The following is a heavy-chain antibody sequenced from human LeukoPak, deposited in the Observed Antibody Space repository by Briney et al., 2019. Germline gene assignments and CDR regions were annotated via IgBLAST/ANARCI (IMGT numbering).Heavy chain of an antibody. Sequence: GGSLRLSCAASGFSFSRYSMNWVRQAPGKGLEWVSYISSSSSTIYYADSVNGRFTISRDNAQNSLYLQMNSLRDEDTAVYYCARDEHSSGWDRQGGYYYYGMDVWGQGTTVTVSS. CDR1: GFSFSRYS. J-gene: IGHJ6*02. V-gene: IGHV3-48*02. D-gene: IGHD6-19*01. CDR2: ISSSSSTI. CDR3: ARDEHSSGWDRQGGYYYYGMDV.